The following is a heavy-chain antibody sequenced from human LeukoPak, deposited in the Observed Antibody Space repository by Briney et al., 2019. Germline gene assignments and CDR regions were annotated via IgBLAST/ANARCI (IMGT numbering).Heavy chain of an antibody. V-gene: IGHV6-1*01. CDR3: ASGYAFDV. CDR1: GDSVSNNNGA. Sequence: SQTLSLTCAISGDSVSNNNGAWNWIRQSPARGLEWLGRTYYRSQWHNDYARSVMSRITVDPDTSKNQFSLHLSSVTPDDTAVYYCASGYAFDVWGRGTMVTVSS. CDR2: TYYRSQWHN. J-gene: IGHJ3*01.